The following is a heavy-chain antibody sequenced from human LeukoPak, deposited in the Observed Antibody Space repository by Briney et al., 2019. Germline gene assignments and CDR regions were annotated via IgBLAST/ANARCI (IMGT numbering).Heavy chain of an antibody. CDR3: ATYTMVVAAFDY. V-gene: IGHV1-24*01. Sequence: ASVSVSCTVSGYTLTELSMHWVRQAPGKGLEWMGGFDPEDGETIYAQKFQGRVTMTEDTSTDTAYMELSSLRSEDTAVYYCATYTMVVAAFDYWGQGTLVTVSS. CDR1: GYTLTELS. D-gene: IGHD2-15*01. CDR2: FDPEDGET. J-gene: IGHJ4*02.